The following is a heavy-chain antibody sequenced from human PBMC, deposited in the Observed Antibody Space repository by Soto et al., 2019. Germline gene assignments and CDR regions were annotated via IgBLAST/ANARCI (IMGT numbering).Heavy chain of an antibody. CDR3: ASQSVDTTMVQHDAFDI. J-gene: IGHJ3*02. Sequence: GASVKVSCKASGYTFTSYYMHWVRQAPGQGLEWMGIIDPSGGTTNYAQKFQGRVTMTRDTSTSTVYMELSSLRSEDTAVYYCASQSVDTTMVQHDAFDIWGQGTMVTVS. D-gene: IGHD5-18*01. CDR1: GYTFTSYY. V-gene: IGHV1-46*03. CDR2: IDPSGGTT.